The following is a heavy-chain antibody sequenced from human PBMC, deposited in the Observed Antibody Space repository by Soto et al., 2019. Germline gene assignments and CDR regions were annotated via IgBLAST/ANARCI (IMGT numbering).Heavy chain of an antibody. Sequence: PSETLSLTCTVSGGSISSSSYYWGWIRQPPGKGLEWIGSIYYSGSTYYNPSLKSRVTISVDTSKNQFSLKLSSVTAADTAVYYCARVGYSYGQYYFDYWGQGTLVTVSS. V-gene: IGHV4-39*07. D-gene: IGHD5-18*01. J-gene: IGHJ4*02. CDR1: GGSISSSSYY. CDR2: IYYSGST. CDR3: ARVGYSYGQYYFDY.